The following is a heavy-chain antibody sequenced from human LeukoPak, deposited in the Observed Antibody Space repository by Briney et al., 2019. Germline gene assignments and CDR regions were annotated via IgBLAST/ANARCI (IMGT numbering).Heavy chain of an antibody. CDR2: INPGDSRT. Sequence: GESLKISCKGSGYSFTSYWIGWVRQTPGKGLEWMGVINPGDSRTRYNPSFEGQVTISVDKSNNTAYLQWSSLKASDTAMYYCACREFYSPWPGPWGQGTLVTVSS. CDR3: ACREFYSPWPGP. CDR1: GYSFTSYW. V-gene: IGHV5-51*01. D-gene: IGHD5-18*01. J-gene: IGHJ5*02.